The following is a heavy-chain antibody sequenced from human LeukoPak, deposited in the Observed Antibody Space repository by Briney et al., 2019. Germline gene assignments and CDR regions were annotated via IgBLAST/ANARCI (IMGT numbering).Heavy chain of an antibody. CDR2: ISYDGSNK. CDR3: ARELGRGSGSLYYGMDV. D-gene: IGHD3-10*01. CDR1: GFTFSSYA. Sequence: EGSLRLSCAASGFTFSSYAMHWVRQAPGKGLEWVAVISYDGSNKYYADSVKGRFTISRDNSKNTLYLQMNSLRAEDTAVYYCARELGRGSGSLYYGMDVWGKGTTVTVSS. V-gene: IGHV3-30*04. J-gene: IGHJ6*04.